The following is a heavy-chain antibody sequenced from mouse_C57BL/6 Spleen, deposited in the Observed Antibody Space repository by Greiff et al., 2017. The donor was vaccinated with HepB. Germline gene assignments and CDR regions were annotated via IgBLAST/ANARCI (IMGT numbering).Heavy chain of an antibody. CDR3: AREDGLYYFDY. CDR2: IDPSDSET. D-gene: IGHD2-3*01. Sequence: VQLQQPGAELVRPGSSVKLSCKASGYTFTSYWMHWVKQRPIQGLEWIGNIDPSDSETHYNQKFKDKATLTVDKSSSTAYMQLSSLTSEDSAVYYCAREDGLYYFDYWGQGTTLTVSS. J-gene: IGHJ2*01. CDR1: GYTFTSYW. V-gene: IGHV1-52*01.